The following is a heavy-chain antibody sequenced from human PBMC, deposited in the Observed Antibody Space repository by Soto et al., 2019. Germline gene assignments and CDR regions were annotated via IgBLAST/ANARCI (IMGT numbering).Heavy chain of an antibody. CDR2: ISWNSGSI. Sequence: GGSLRLSCAASGFTFSSYAMSWVRQAPGKGLEWVSGISWNSGSIGYADSVKGRFTISRDNAKNSLYLQMNSLRAEDTALYYCAKVVRYFDWFDAFDIWGQGTMVTVSS. J-gene: IGHJ3*02. V-gene: IGHV3-9*01. D-gene: IGHD3-9*01. CDR1: GFTFSSYA. CDR3: AKVVRYFDWFDAFDI.